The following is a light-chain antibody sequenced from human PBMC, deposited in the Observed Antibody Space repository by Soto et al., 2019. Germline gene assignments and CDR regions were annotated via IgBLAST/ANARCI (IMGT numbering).Light chain of an antibody. Sequence: DIQMTQSPSSLSASVGDRVTITCRASQGISNYLAWYQQQPGKVPKLLIYVASTLQSGVPSRFSGSGSGTDFTLTISSLQPEDVATYYCQKYNSAPSTWGQGNMVYIK. J-gene: IGKJ1*01. V-gene: IGKV1-27*01. CDR3: QKYNSAPST. CDR1: QGISNY. CDR2: VAS.